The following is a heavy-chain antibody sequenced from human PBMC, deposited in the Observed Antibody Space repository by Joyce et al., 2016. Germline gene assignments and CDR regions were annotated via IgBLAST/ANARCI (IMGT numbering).Heavy chain of an antibody. V-gene: IGHV3-30*04. Sequence: QEKLVESGGGVVQPGRSLRLSCAASGFTCSGHSMPWVRQAPGKWLYWVSIISYDGKNTYYGDSMKGRFTISRDNSKNTVYLQVDSLRTEDTAVYYCARDGPKTTWDPGYYFDFWGQGTLVTVSS. CDR3: ARDGPKTTWDPGYYFDF. CDR1: GFTCSGHS. D-gene: IGHD1-14*01. CDR2: ISYDGKNT. J-gene: IGHJ4*02.